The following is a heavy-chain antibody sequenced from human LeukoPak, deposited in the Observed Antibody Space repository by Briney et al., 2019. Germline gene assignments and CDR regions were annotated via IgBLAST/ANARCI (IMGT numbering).Heavy chain of an antibody. J-gene: IGHJ4*02. CDR3: ARGGGYSYGSFDY. Sequence: PGESLRLSCAVSGFTFSNYWMHWVRPAPGKGLVWVSRINRDGSSTSYADSVKGRFTISRDNAKNTLYLQMNSLRAEDTAVYYCARGGGYSYGSFDYWGQGTLVTVSS. V-gene: IGHV3-74*01. D-gene: IGHD5-18*01. CDR1: GFTFSNYW. CDR2: INRDGSST.